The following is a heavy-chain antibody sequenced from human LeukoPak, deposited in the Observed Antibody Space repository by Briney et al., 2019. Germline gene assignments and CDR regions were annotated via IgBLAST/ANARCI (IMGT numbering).Heavy chain of an antibody. CDR2: ISSSSSYI. Sequence: PGGSLRLSCAASGFTISNSAMNWVRQAPGKGLEWVSSISSSSSYIYYADSVKGRFTISRDNAKNSLYLQMNSLRAEDTAVYYCARDARVYYYDSSGYSYYFDYWGQGTLVTVSS. J-gene: IGHJ4*02. CDR1: GFTISNSA. D-gene: IGHD3-22*01. CDR3: ARDARVYYYDSSGYSYYFDY. V-gene: IGHV3-21*01.